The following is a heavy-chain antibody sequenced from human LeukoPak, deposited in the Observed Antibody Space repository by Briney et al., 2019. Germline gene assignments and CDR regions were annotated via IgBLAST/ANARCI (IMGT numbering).Heavy chain of an antibody. CDR2: INHSGST. CDR3: ASGYSYGLRY. CDR1: GGSFSGYY. J-gene: IGHJ4*02. V-gene: IGHV4-34*01. D-gene: IGHD5-18*01. Sequence: SETLSLTCAVYGGSFSGYYWSWIRQPPGKGLEWIGEINHSGSTNYNPSLKSRVTISVDTSKNQFSLKLSSVTAADTAVYYCASGYSYGLRYWGQGTLVTVSS.